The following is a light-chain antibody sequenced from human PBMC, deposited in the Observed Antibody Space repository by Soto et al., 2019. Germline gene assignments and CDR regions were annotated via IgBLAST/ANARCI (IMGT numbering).Light chain of an antibody. CDR2: DTS. V-gene: IGKV3-20*01. Sequence: IVLTQSPGTLSLSPGERATLSCRASQSVARRYLAWYQQRPGQAPRLLIYDTSERASDIPDRFSGSGSGTDFTLTISRLVPEDFAVYYCQYQGTFGGGTKVEIK. J-gene: IGKJ4*01. CDR3: QYQGT. CDR1: QSVARRY.